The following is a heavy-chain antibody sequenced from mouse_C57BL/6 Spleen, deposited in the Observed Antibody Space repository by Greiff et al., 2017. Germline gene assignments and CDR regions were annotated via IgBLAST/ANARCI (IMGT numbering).Heavy chain of an antibody. CDR1: GFTFSDFY. Sequence: EVHLVESGGGLVQSGRSLRLSCATSGFTFSDFYMEWVRQAPGKGLEWIAASRNKANDYTTEYSASVKGRFIVSRDTSQSILYLQMNALRAEDTAIYYCAKANWDDYYAMDYWGQGTSVTVSS. J-gene: IGHJ4*01. CDR2: SRNKANDYTT. CDR3: AKANWDDYYAMDY. D-gene: IGHD4-1*01. V-gene: IGHV7-1*01.